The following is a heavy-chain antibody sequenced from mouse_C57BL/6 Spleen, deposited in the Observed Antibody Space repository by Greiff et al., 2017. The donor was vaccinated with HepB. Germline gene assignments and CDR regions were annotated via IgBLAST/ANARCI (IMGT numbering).Heavy chain of an antibody. J-gene: IGHJ4*01. CDR3: AIRVIYDGYPYAMDY. V-gene: IGHV1-74*01. Sequence: QVHVKQPGAELVKPGASVKVSCKASGYTFTSYWMHWVKQRPGQGLEWIGRIHPSDSDTNYNQKFKGKATLTVDKSSSTAYMQLSSLTSEDSAVYYCAIRVIYDGYPYAMDYWGQGTSVTVSS. CDR2: IHPSDSDT. CDR1: GYTFTSYW. D-gene: IGHD2-3*01.